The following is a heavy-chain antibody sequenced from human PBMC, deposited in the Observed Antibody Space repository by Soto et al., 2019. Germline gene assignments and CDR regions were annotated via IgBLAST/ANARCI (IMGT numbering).Heavy chain of an antibody. D-gene: IGHD3-10*01. CDR3: ARAYLSSKPSLSYFDY. Sequence: QVQLVQSGAEVTKPGASVRLSCRASGYNFISHHIHWVRQAPGQGLEWMGFINPFDGSATLAQKLQGRVTMARGKATSTVYMELSRLSFEDAAVYYWARAYLSSKPSLSYFDYWGRGALVTVSA. CDR2: INPFDGSA. V-gene: IGHV1-46*04. J-gene: IGHJ4*02. CDR1: GYNFISHH.